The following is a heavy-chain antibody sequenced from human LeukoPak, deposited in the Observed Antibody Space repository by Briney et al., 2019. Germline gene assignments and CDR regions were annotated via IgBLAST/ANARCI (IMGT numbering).Heavy chain of an antibody. CDR3: ARDLGATTGAPWYYFDN. CDR2: INPNTGGT. CDR1: GYTFTDYY. D-gene: IGHD1-26*01. J-gene: IGHJ4*01. Sequence: ASVKVSCTASGYTFTDYYFHWVRQVPGQGLECMGWINPNTGGTNYPQKFQGRVTMTRDTAISTAYMELTSLRSDDTAVYYCARDLGATTGAPWYYFDNWGQGTLVTVPS. V-gene: IGHV1-2*02.